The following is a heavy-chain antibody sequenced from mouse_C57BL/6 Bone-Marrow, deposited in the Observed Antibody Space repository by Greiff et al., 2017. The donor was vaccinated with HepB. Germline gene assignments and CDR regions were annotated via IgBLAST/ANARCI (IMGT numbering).Heavy chain of an antibody. J-gene: IGHJ4*01. V-gene: IGHV5-17*01. CDR3: ARPGYYGSSYYYAMDY. Sequence: EVKLQESGGGLVKPGGSLKLSCAASGFTFSDYGMHWVRQAPEKGLEWVAYISSGSSTIYYADTVKGRFTISRDNAKNTLFLQMTSLRSEDTAMYYCARPGYYGSSYYYAMDYWGQGTSVTVSS. CDR2: ISSGSSTI. D-gene: IGHD1-1*01. CDR1: GFTFSDYG.